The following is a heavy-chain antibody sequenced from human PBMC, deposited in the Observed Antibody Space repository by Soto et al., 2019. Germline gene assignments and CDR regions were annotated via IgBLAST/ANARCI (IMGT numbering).Heavy chain of an antibody. CDR1: GGSFSGYY. D-gene: IGHD6-6*01. Sequence: SETLSLTCTVYGGSFSGYYWSWIRQPPGKGLEWIGEINHSGSTNYNPSLKSRVTISVDTSKNQFSLKLSSVTAADTAVYYCARDIAARRGYYYYGMDVWGQGTTVTVSS. CDR3: ARDIAARRGYYYYGMDV. V-gene: IGHV4-34*01. CDR2: INHSGST. J-gene: IGHJ6*02.